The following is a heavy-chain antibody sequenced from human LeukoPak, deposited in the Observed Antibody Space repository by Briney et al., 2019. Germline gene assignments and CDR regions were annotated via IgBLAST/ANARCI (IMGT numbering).Heavy chain of an antibody. J-gene: IGHJ1*01. CDR2: IKSDGGT. CDR1: GLTFSTYW. V-gene: IGHV3-74*01. Sequence: GGSLRLSFAAPGLTFSTYWVHWVRHARGKGRVWVSRIKSDGGTNYADSVKGRFTISRDNAKKTVSLQMSSLRPEDTGVYYCARAPSEIGGYYPEYFRHWGQGTLVTVSS. CDR3: ARAPSEIGGYYPEYFRH. D-gene: IGHD3-22*01.